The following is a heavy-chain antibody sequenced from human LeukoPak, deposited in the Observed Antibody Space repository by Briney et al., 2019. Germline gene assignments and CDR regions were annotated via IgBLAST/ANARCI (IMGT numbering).Heavy chain of an antibody. J-gene: IGHJ4*02. Sequence: GGSLRLSFAVSGFPVSSDLMTWVRPAPGKGLGWVANIKEDGSESYYVDSVKGRFTISRDNTKNSLYLQMNSLRAEDTAVYYCARFPRDPWRFDYWGQGTLVTVS. CDR3: ARFPRDPWRFDY. D-gene: IGHD5-12*01. CDR2: IKEDGSES. V-gene: IGHV3-7*03. CDR1: GFPVSSDL.